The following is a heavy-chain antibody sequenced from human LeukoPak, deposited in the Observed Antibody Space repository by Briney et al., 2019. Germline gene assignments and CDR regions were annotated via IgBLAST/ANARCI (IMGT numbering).Heavy chain of an antibody. Sequence: GGSLRLSCAASGFTFSRYAMSWVRQAPGKGLEWVSAISGSGGRMYSADSVKGRFTISKDTSKDTLYLQMSSLRVEDTAVYYCAKDLPWGDIVVVPLRAFDIWGQGTMVTVSS. CDR1: GFTFSRYA. D-gene: IGHD2-2*01. CDR2: ISGSGGRM. CDR3: AKDLPWGDIVVVPLRAFDI. J-gene: IGHJ3*02. V-gene: IGHV3-23*01.